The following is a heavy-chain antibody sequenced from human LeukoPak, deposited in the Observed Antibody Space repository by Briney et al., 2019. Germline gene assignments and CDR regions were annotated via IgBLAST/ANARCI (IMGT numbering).Heavy chain of an antibody. CDR3: AGYKVTAMAKGPFDY. Sequence: SETLSPTCTVSGGSISSYYWSWIRQPPGKGLEWIGYIYYGGSTSYNPSLKSRVTISVDTSKNQFSLKLSSVTAADTAVYYCAGYKVTAMAKGPFDYWGQGTLVTVSS. CDR1: GGSISSYY. J-gene: IGHJ4*02. V-gene: IGHV4-59*01. D-gene: IGHD5-18*01. CDR2: IYYGGST.